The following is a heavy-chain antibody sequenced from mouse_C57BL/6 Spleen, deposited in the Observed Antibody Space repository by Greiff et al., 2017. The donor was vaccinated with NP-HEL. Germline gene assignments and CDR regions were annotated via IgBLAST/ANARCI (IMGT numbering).Heavy chain of an antibody. J-gene: IGHJ2*01. CDR2: IDPSDSYP. CDR1: GYTFTSYW. V-gene: IGHV1-50*01. D-gene: IGHD2-5*01. Sequence: VQLQQSGAELVKPGASVKLSCKASGYTFTSYWMQWVKQRPGQGLEWIGEIDPSDSYPNSNQKFKGKATLTVDTSSSTAYMQLSSLTSEDSAVFYCARRDYSKPPRWSQGTTLTVSS. CDR3: ARRDYSKPPR.